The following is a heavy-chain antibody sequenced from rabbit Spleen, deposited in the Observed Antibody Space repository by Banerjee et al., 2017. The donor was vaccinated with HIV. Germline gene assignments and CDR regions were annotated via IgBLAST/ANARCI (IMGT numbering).Heavy chain of an antibody. D-gene: IGHD4-2*01. Sequence: QDQLEESGGGLVKPEGSLTLTCKASGFSFSDRDVMCWVRQAPGKGLEWIACINIVTGKSVYASWAKGRFTMSRTSSTTVTLQMTSLTAADTATYFCARDRYGGSLSMAYTGMDLWGPGTLVTVS. J-gene: IGHJ6*01. CDR1: GFSFSDRDV. CDR3: ARDRYGGSLSMAYTGMDL. V-gene: IGHV1S45*01. CDR2: INIVTGKS.